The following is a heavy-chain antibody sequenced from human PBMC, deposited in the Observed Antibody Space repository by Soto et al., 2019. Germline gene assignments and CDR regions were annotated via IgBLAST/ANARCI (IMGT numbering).Heavy chain of an antibody. CDR2: ISYDGSNK. V-gene: IGHV3-30*18. D-gene: IGHD3-9*01. CDR3: AKDSGDILTGPDYYYGMDV. Sequence: PGGSLRLSCAASGFTFGSYGMHWVRQAPGKGLGWVAVISYDGSNKYYADSVKGRFTISRDNSKNTLYLQMNSLRAEDTAVYYCAKDSGDILTGPDYYYGMDVWGQGTTVTVSS. CDR1: GFTFGSYG. J-gene: IGHJ6*02.